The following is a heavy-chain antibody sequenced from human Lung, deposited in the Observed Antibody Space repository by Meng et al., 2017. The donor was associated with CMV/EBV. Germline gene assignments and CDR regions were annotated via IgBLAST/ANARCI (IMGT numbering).Heavy chain of an antibody. V-gene: IGHV4-31*03. CDR1: GGSISSGGYY. D-gene: IGHD3-10*01. Sequence: QVQPQELGPGLVEPSQTQSLTCTVAGGSISSGGYYWSWIRQHPGKGLEWIGYIHSSGSTYYNPSLRSRLTISVDTSKNQFSLKLSSVTAADTAVYYCARASYGSGSPLGESWFDPWGQGTLVTVSS. J-gene: IGHJ5*02. CDR3: ARASYGSGSPLGESWFDP. CDR2: IHSSGST.